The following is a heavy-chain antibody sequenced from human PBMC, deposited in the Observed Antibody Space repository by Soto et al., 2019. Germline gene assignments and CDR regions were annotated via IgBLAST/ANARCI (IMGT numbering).Heavy chain of an antibody. J-gene: IGHJ1*01. CDR1: GFSIIIYD. CDR2: IYYSGST. CDR3: AVQKLERYRSGWGLN. V-gene: IGHV4-59*01. Sequence: PSATXSLTCTVSGFSIIIYDLILIRQPPGKGLEWIGYIYYSGSTNYNPSLKSRVTISVDTSKNQFSLKLSSVTAADTAVYYCAVQKLERYRSGWGLNWGQGTLVTVSS. D-gene: IGHD6-19*01.